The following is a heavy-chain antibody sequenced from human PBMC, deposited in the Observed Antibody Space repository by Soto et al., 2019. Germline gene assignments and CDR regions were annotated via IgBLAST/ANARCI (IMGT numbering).Heavy chain of an antibody. V-gene: IGHV1-18*01. J-gene: IGHJ6*02. CDR3: ERVVDNVAGPYAMDF. Sequence: QVQLVQSGAAVKKPGASVKVSCRASGYTFTSYVISWVRQAPAQGLEWMGWISAYNGNTNFAQKLQGRVTMTTDTSTSTAYIELRSLRSDDTAVYYCERVVDNVAGPYAMDFWGQGTTVTVSS. D-gene: IGHD5-12*01. CDR2: ISAYNGNT. CDR1: GYTFTSYV.